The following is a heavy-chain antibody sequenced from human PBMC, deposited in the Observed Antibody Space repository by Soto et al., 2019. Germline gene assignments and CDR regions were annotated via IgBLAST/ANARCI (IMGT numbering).Heavy chain of an antibody. CDR3: HGYGY. CDR2: IYSAGTT. J-gene: IGHJ4*02. Sequence: ESGGGLIPPGGSLRLSCVVSGFTVSSANYMSWVRQAPGKGLEWVSVIYSAGTTYYADSVKGRFTISRDNSKNTLYLQMNSLRAEDTAVYYCHGYGYWGQGTLVTVSS. V-gene: IGHV3-53*01. D-gene: IGHD5-12*01. CDR1: GFTVSSANY.